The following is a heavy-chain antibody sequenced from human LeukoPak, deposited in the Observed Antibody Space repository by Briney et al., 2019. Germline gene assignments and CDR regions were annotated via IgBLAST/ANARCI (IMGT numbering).Heavy chain of an antibody. V-gene: IGHV1-69*04. CDR2: IIPILGIA. CDR1: GYTFTSYG. Sequence: ASVKVSCKASGYTFTSYGISWVRQAPGQGLEWMGRIIPILGIANYAQKFQGRVTITADKSTSTAYMELSSLRSEDTAVYYCARDLNSRIAAAGTGAGNWGQGTLVTVSS. D-gene: IGHD6-13*01. J-gene: IGHJ4*02. CDR3: ARDLNSRIAAAGTGAGN.